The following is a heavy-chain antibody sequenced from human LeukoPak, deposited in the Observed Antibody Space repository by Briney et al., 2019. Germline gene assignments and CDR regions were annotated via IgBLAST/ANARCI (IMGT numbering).Heavy chain of an antibody. CDR3: AKDGVGAVPYYYYYMDV. CDR1: GFTFSSYG. CDR2: IRYDGSNK. V-gene: IGHV3-30*02. J-gene: IGHJ6*03. Sequence: GGSLRLSCAASGFTFSSYGMHWVRQAPGKGLEWVAFIRYDGSNKYYADSVKGRFTISRDNSKNTLYLQMNSLRAEDTAVYYCAKDGVGAVPYYYYYMDVWGKGTTVTVSS. D-gene: IGHD1-26*01.